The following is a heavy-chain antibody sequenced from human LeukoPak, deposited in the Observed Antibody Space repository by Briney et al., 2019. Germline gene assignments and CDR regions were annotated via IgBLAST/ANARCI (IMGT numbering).Heavy chain of an antibody. CDR3: AKDRGGRRYYYYYYMGV. J-gene: IGHJ6*03. CDR2: ISGSGGST. Sequence: GGSLRLSCAASGFTFSSYAMSWVRQAPGKGLEWVSAISGSGGSTYYADSVKGRFTISRDNSKNTLYLQMNSLRAEDTAVYYCAKDRGGRRYYYYYYMGVWGKGTTVTVSS. D-gene: IGHD3-10*01. V-gene: IGHV3-23*01. CDR1: GFTFSSYA.